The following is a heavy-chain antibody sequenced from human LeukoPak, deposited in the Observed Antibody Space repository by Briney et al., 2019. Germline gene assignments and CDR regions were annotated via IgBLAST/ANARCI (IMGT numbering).Heavy chain of an antibody. V-gene: IGHV4-4*02. D-gene: IGHD2-8*01. CDR2: ISLSGLT. CDR1: GGSITSNNW. Sequence: PSETLSLTCGVSGGSITSNNWWSWVRQPPGQGLEWIGEISLSGLTNYNPSLKSRVTMALDKSKNHLSLNLTSVTAADTAVYYCSRENGAFSPFGYWGQGTLVTVSS. CDR3: SRENGAFSPFGY. J-gene: IGHJ4*02.